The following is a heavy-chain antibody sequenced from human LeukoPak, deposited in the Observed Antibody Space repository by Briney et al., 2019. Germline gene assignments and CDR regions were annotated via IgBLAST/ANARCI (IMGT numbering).Heavy chain of an antibody. CDR2: IIPIFGTA. V-gene: IGHV1-69*06. J-gene: IGHJ6*04. CDR3: ARDRSPLWFGEFETPYYYYGMDV. Sequence: GASVKVSCKASGGTFSSCAISWVRQAPGQGLEWMGGIIPIFGTANYAQKFQGRVTITADKSTSTAYMELSSLRSEDTAVYYCARDRSPLWFGEFETPYYYYGMDVWGKGTTVTVSS. D-gene: IGHD3-10*01. CDR1: GGTFSSCA.